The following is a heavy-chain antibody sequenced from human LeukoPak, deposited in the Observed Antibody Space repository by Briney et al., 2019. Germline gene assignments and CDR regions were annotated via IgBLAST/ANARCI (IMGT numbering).Heavy chain of an antibody. CDR2: IGDSGGST. J-gene: IGHJ4*02. Sequence: PGGSLRLSCAASGFTFSSCAMSWVRQAPGEGLEWVSAIGDSGGSTYYADSVRGRFTISRDNSKNTLYLQMNSLRAEDTAIYYCAKTGLKVPRSYFDYWGQGALVTVSS. CDR3: AKTGLKVPRSYFDY. V-gene: IGHV3-23*01. D-gene: IGHD3-10*01. CDR1: GFTFSSCA.